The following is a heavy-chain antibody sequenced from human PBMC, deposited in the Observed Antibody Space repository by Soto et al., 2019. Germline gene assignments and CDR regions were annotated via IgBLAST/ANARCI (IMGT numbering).Heavy chain of an antibody. CDR1: GGTFSSYA. CDR3: ARDSVRSSGWYPLGYFDY. Sequence: QVQLVQSGAEVKKPGSSVKVSCKASGGTFSSYAISWVRQAPGQGLEWMGEIIPIFGTANYAQKFQGRVTITADESTSTAYMELSSLRSEDTAVYYCARDSVRSSGWYPLGYFDYWGQGTLVTVSS. D-gene: IGHD6-19*01. J-gene: IGHJ4*02. CDR2: IIPIFGTA. V-gene: IGHV1-69*01.